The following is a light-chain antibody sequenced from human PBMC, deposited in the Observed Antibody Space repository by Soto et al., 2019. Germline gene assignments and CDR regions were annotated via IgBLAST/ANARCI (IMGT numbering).Light chain of an antibody. CDR3: PHYGSPPRP. CDR2: GAS. J-gene: IGKJ1*01. CDR1: QSVSSSY. Sequence: SQSPGALSLYPGERATLSFRASQSVSSSYLGWYQQKPGQAPRLLMYGASSRATGIPERFSGSGSGTDFTLTISRLEPEDFALYYCPHYGSPPRPSGQGSMV. V-gene: IGKV3-20*01.